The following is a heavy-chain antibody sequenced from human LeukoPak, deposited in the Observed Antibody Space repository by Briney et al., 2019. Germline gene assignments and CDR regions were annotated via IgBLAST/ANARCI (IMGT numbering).Heavy chain of an antibody. D-gene: IGHD3-22*01. CDR3: TTEQGYYYDRSGYYLGYYYGMDV. CDR1: GFSFSNAW. Sequence: GGSLGLSCAASGFSFSNAWMNWVRQAPGKGLEWVGRIKSKTDGGTTDYAAPVKGRFTISRDDSKNTLYLQMNSLKTEDTAVYYCTTEQGYYYDRSGYYLGYYYGMDVWGQGTTVTVSS. J-gene: IGHJ6*02. CDR2: IKSKTDGGTT. V-gene: IGHV3-15*07.